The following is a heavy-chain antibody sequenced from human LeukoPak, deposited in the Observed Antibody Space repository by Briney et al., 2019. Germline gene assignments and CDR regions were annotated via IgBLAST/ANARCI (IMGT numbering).Heavy chain of an antibody. Sequence: GGSLRLSCAASGFTFSSYSMNWVRQAPGKGLEWVSSISSSSSYIYYADSVKGRFTISRDNAKNSLYLQMNNLRAEDTAVYYCAREPVAGTAPRWGQGTLVTVSS. CDR2: ISSSSSYI. D-gene: IGHD6-19*01. J-gene: IGHJ4*02. CDR1: GFTFSSYS. V-gene: IGHV3-21*01. CDR3: AREPVAGTAPR.